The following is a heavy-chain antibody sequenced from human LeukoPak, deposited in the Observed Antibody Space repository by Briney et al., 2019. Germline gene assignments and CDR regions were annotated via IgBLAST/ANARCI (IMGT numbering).Heavy chain of an antibody. Sequence: GGSLRLSCAASGFTFSNYWMTWVPQAPGKGLEWVANIKEDGSNKYYADSVKGRFTISRDNSKNTLYLQMNSLRAEDTAVYYCARVSRESYFDYWGQGTLVTVSS. J-gene: IGHJ4*02. CDR3: ARVSRESYFDY. CDR1: GFTFSNYW. CDR2: IKEDGSNK. V-gene: IGHV3-7*01. D-gene: IGHD3-3*02.